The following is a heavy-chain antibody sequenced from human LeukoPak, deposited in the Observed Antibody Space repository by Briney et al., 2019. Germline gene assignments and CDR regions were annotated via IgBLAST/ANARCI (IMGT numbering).Heavy chain of an antibody. J-gene: IGHJ3*02. CDR1: GFTFSSYA. V-gene: IGHV3-30*04. D-gene: IGHD2-15*01. CDR2: ISYDGSNK. Sequence: GRSLRLSCAASGFTFSSYAMHWVRQAPGKGLEWVAVISYDGSNKYYADSVKGRFTISRDNSKNTLYLQMNSLRAEDTAVYYCAREYCSGGSCYPDAFDIWGQGTMVTVSS. CDR3: AREYCSGGSCYPDAFDI.